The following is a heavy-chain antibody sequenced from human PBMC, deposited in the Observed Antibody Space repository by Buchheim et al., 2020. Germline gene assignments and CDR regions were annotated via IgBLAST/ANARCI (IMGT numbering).Heavy chain of an antibody. CDR1: GFTFRNVW. CDR3: ATEPYVWGNYRYSTNDY. J-gene: IGHJ4*02. V-gene: IGHV3-15*01. CDR2: MKSIADGGTT. D-gene: IGHD3-16*02. Sequence: VQLVESGGGLVKPGGSLRLSCAASGFTFRNVWMSWVRQTPGEGLEWVGRMKSIADGGTTDYAAPVKGRFTIFRDDFKNMLFLQMNSLRTEDTAVYYCATEPYVWGNYRYSTNDYWGQG.